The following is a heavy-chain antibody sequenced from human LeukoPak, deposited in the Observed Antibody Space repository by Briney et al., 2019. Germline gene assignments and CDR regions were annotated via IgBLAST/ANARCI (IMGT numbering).Heavy chain of an antibody. V-gene: IGHV4-34*01. CDR1: GGSFSGYY. J-gene: IGHJ4*02. CDR3: ARGNLRGFDY. D-gene: IGHD3-16*01. CDR2: INHSGST. Sequence: NPSETLSLTCAVYGGSFSGYYWSWIRQPPGKGLEWIGEINHSGSTNYNPSLKSRVTISVDTSKNQFSLKLSSVTAADTAVYYCARGNLRGFDYWGQGTLVTVSS.